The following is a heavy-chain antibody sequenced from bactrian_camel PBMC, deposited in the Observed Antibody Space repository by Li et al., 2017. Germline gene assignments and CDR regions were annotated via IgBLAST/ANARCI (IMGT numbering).Heavy chain of an antibody. V-gene: IGHV3S7*01. Sequence: HVQLVESGGGLVQPGGSLRLSCATSGFTFSGSAMSWVRQAPGKGLEWVSSLSTGGGGTYYADPVKGRFTISRDNAKNTVYLQVNSLKSEDTALYYCVGGPDGGSWYGTGPWGQGTQVTVS. D-gene: IGHD6*01. CDR3: VGGPDGGSWYGTGP. J-gene: IGHJ6*01. CDR1: GFTFSGSA. CDR2: LSTGGGGT.